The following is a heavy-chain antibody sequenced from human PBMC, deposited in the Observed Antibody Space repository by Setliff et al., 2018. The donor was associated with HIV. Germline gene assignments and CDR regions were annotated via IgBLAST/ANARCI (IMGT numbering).Heavy chain of an antibody. CDR1: GFPFSTYW. CDR3: VKSQWLRFDVFDV. D-gene: IGHD5-12*01. CDR2: IKQDGNEE. J-gene: IGHJ3*01. V-gene: IGHV3-7*03. Sequence: PGGSLRLSCSASGFPFSTYWMSWVRQPPGKGLEWVANIKQDGNEEDYLDSVKGRFTISRDNAKNSLYLHMNSLRAEDSAVYYCVKSQWLRFDVFDVWGQGTMVTVS.